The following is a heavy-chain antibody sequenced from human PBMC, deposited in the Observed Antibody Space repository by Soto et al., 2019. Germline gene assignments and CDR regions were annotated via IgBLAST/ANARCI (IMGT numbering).Heavy chain of an antibody. J-gene: IGHJ4*02. D-gene: IGHD3-10*01. Sequence: GGSLRLSCAASGFTFSRYSMNWVRQAPGKGLEWVSYISSSSNSIYYADSVKGRFTISRDNAKNSLHLQMNSLRAEDTAVYYCAREWFGELNWGQGTLVTVSS. CDR2: ISSSSNSI. V-gene: IGHV3-48*01. CDR3: AREWFGELN. CDR1: GFTFSRYS.